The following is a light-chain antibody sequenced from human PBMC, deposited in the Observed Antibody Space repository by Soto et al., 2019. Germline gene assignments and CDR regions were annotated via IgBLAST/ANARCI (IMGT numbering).Light chain of an antibody. J-gene: IGLJ2*01. CDR2: TNN. CDR3: AAWDDSLNGLL. V-gene: IGLV1-44*01. Sequence: QSVLTQPPSASGTPGQRVTISCSGSSSNIGSHTVNWYQQLPGTAPKLLIYTNNQRPSRVPDRFSGSKSGTSASLAISGLQSEDEADYYCAAWDDSLNGLLFGGGTKLTVL. CDR1: SSNIGSHT.